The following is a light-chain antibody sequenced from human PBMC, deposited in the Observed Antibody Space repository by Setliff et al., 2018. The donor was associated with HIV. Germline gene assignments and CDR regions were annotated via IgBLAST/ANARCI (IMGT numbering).Light chain of an antibody. CDR3: GSYTSGNKFI. V-gene: IGLV2-14*03. J-gene: IGLJ2*01. CDR2: DVT. CDR1: SSDVGGYNS. Sequence: QSVLTQPASVSGSPGQAITISCTGTSSDVGGYNSVSWYQQYPGKAPKLIIYDVTNRPSGVSSRFSGSKSASTASLTISGLQPEDEAYYYCGSYTSGNKFIFGGGTKVTVL.